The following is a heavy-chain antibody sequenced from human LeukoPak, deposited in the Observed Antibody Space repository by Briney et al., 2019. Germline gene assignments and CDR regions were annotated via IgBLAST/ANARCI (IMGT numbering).Heavy chain of an antibody. CDR1: GFTFSSYS. CDR3: ARDMSSYFQH. V-gene: IGHV3-48*01. Sequence: LPGGSLRLSCAASGFTFSSYSMNWVRQAPGKGLEWVSYISSSSSTIYYADSVKGRFTISRDNAKNSLYLQMNGLRAEDTAVYYCARDMSSYFQHWGQGTLVTVSS. CDR2: ISSSSSTI. D-gene: IGHD1-26*01. J-gene: IGHJ1*01.